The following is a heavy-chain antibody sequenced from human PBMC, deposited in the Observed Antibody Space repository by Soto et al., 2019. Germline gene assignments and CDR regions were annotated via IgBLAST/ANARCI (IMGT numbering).Heavy chain of an antibody. CDR2: IYFSGDA. V-gene: IGHV4-31*03. J-gene: IGHJ4*01. CDR1: GGSVRSDRYY. CDR3: ASGVXVXXTLVH. Sequence: QVXXXXSGPXLVKPXXXLSLTXTXSGGSVRSDRYYWSWIRQRPGKGLEWIGYIYFSGDAYYNPSLKSRVAISVDTSKNQFSLKLNSVTAADTAVYYCASGVXVXXTLVHWGQGALVTVSP. D-gene: IGHD3-16*02.